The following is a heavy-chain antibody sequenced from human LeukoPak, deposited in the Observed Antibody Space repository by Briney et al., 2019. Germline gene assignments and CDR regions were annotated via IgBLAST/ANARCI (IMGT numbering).Heavy chain of an antibody. D-gene: IGHD1-26*01. CDR1: GXTVSSNY. J-gene: IGHJ4*02. Sequence: GGSLRLSWAASGXTVSSNYMSWVRQAPGKGLEWVGRIESETDGGTIHYGAPVKGRFIISRDDSKNTVGLQMNSLKTEDTGVYYCTTSIVGTTAYWGQGTLVIVSS. CDR2: IESETDGGTI. CDR3: TTSIVGTTAY. V-gene: IGHV3-15*04.